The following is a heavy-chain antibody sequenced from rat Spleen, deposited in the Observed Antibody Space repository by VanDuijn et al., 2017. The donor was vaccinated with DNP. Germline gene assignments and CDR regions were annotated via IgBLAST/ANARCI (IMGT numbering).Heavy chain of an antibody. CDR3: ARWTYYFDY. CDR2: ISYSGST. Sequence: EVQLQESGPGLVKPSQSLSLTCSVTGYSITTNYWGWVRKFPGNKMEYIGHISYSGSTTYNPSLRSRISVTRDTSKNQFFLQLNSVTTEDTATYYCARWTYYFDYWGQGVMVTVSS. V-gene: IGHV3-1*01. CDR1: GYSITTNY. J-gene: IGHJ2*01.